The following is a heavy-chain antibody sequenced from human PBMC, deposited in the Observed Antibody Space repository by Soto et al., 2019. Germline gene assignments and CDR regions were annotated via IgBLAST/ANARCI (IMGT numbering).Heavy chain of an antibody. Sequence: GGSLRLSCAASVFTFSDYYMSWIRQPPGKGLEWASYISSSTCYTNYADSVKGRFTISRDNAKNSLYLQMNSLRAEDTAVYYCATDDCSVLEYFDYWGQGTPVTVS. V-gene: IGHV3-11*06. CDR1: VFTFSDYY. D-gene: IGHD2-15*01. CDR3: ATDDCSVLEYFDY. J-gene: IGHJ4*02. CDR2: ISSSTCYT.